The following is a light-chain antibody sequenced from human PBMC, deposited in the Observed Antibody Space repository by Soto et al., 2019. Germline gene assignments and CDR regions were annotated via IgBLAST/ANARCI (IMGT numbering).Light chain of an antibody. Sequence: EIVLTQSPGTLSLSPGERATLSCRASQSVSSTYLAWYQQKPGQAPRLLIYGASSRASGIPDRFSGSGSGTDFTLTISRLEPEDFAVYYCQHYVGSPYTFGQGTKLEI. CDR1: QSVSSTY. J-gene: IGKJ2*01. CDR2: GAS. V-gene: IGKV3-20*01. CDR3: QHYVGSPYT.